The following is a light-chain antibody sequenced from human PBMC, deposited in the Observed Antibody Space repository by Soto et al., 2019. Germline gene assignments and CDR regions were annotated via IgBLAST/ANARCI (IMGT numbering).Light chain of an antibody. J-gene: IGLJ1*01. V-gene: IGLV2-14*01. Sequence: QYALTQPASVSGSPGQSITIYCTGTSGDVGGYKFVSWYQQHTGKAPKLMIYEVSNRPSGVSSRSSGYKSGNTASLIISGLQAEDEADYYCGSYTGHIYVFGNGTKLTVL. CDR3: GSYTGHIYV. CDR2: EVS. CDR1: SGDVGGYKF.